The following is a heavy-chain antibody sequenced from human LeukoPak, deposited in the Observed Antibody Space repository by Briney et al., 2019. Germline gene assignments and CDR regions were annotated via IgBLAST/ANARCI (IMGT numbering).Heavy chain of an antibody. Sequence: GGSLRLSCAASGFTFSSYTMHWVRQAPGKGLEWVAVILYDGSNKYYADSVKGRFTISRDNSKNTLYLEMSSLRAEDTATYYCARAGGSTVSHSDYWGQGTLVTVSS. J-gene: IGHJ4*02. CDR1: GFTFSSYT. D-gene: IGHD4-17*01. CDR3: ARAGGSTVSHSDY. V-gene: IGHV3-30-3*01. CDR2: ILYDGSNK.